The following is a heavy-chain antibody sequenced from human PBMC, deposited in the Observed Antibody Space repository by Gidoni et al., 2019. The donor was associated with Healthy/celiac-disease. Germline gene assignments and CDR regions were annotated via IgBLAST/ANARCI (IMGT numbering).Heavy chain of an antibody. CDR1: GFTFGDYA. Sequence: EVQLVESGGGLVQPGRSLRLSCTASGFTFGDYAMSWVRQAPGKGLEWVGFIRSKAYGGTTEYAASVKGRFTISRDDSKSIAYLQMNSLKTEDTAVYYCTRDQWPVDTAKNWGQGTLVTVSS. J-gene: IGHJ4*02. CDR2: IRSKAYGGTT. D-gene: IGHD5-18*01. V-gene: IGHV3-49*04. CDR3: TRDQWPVDTAKN.